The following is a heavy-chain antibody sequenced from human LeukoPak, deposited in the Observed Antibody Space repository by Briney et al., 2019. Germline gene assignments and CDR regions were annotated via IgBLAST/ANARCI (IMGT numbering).Heavy chain of an antibody. J-gene: IGHJ4*02. V-gene: IGHV4-34*01. Sequence: SETLSLTCAVYGGSFSGYYWSRIRQPPGKGLEWIGEINHSGSTNYNPSLKSRVTISVDTSKNQFSLKLSSVTAADTAVYYCARTGYYYDSSGYYPKLTFDYWGQGTLVTVSS. CDR1: GGSFSGYY. CDR3: ARTGYYYDSSGYYPKLTFDY. D-gene: IGHD3-22*01. CDR2: INHSGST.